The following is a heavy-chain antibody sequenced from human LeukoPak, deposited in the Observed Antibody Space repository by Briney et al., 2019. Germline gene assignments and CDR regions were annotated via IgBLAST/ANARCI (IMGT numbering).Heavy chain of an antibody. J-gene: IGHJ4*02. CDR3: AKVSVGEMGSPGGQDY. CDR1: GFTFSSYG. D-gene: IGHD2-15*01. V-gene: IGHV3-30*18. Sequence: GGSLRLSCAASGFTFSSYGMHWVRQAPGKGLEWVAVISYDGSNKYYADSVKGRFTISRDNSKNTLYLQMNSLRAEDTAVYYCAKVSVGEMGSPGGQDYWGQGTLVTVSS. CDR2: ISYDGSNK.